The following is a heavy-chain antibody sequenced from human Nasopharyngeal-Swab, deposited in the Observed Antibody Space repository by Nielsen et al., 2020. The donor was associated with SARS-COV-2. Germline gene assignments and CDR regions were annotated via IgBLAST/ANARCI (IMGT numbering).Heavy chain of an antibody. J-gene: IGHJ4*02. CDR1: GGSTSSYY. D-gene: IGHD6-19*01. V-gene: IGHV4-59*01. CDR3: ARDSRSGWLY. CDR2: IYYSGST. Sequence: SETLSLTCTVSGGSTSSYYWSWIRQPPGKGLEWIGYIYYSGSTNYNPSLKSRVTISVDTSKNQFSLKLSSVTAADTAVYYCARDSRSGWLYWGQGTLVTVSS.